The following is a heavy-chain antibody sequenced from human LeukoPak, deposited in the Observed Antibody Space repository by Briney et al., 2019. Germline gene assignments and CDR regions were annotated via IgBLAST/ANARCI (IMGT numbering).Heavy chain of an antibody. CDR2: INHSGST. V-gene: IGHV4-34*01. J-gene: IGHJ2*01. CDR1: GGSFSGYY. D-gene: IGHD3-10*01. CDR3: ARVYYGSGTRFDL. Sequence: PSETLSLTCAVYGGSFSGYYWSWIRQPPGKGLEWIGEINHSGSTNYNPSLKSRVTISVDKSKNQFSLKLSSVTAADTAVYYCARVYYGSGTRFDLWGRGTLVTVSS.